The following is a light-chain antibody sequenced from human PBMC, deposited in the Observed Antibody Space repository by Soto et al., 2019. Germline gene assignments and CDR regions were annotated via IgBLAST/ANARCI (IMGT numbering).Light chain of an antibody. J-gene: IGKJ4*01. CDR2: GVS. CDR3: QQYGNSLT. CDR1: QSVSSCY. Sequence: EIVLTQSPGTLSLSPGERATLSCRASQSVSSCYLAWYHQKPGQAPRLLIDGVSNRAAGITDRVSGSGSGTDSTLTISRLEPDAFAVYYCQQYGNSLTFGGGTRVEIK. V-gene: IGKV3-20*01.